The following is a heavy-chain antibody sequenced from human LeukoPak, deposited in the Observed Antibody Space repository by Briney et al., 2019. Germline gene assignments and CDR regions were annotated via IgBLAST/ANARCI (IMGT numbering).Heavy chain of an antibody. D-gene: IGHD4-11*01. CDR3: ARDRNYSSYYYYYYMDV. Sequence: SETLSLTCAVYGGSFSGYYWSWIRQPPGKGLEWIGEINHSGSTNCNPSLKSRVTISVDTSKNQFSLKLSSVTAADTAVYYCARDRNYSSYYYYYYMDVWGKGTTVTVSS. CDR1: GGSFSGYY. V-gene: IGHV4-34*01. CDR2: INHSGST. J-gene: IGHJ6*03.